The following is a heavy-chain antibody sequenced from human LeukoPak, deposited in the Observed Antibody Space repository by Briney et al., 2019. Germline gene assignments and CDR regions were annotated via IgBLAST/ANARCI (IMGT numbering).Heavy chain of an antibody. CDR2: IYYSGST. V-gene: IGHV4-59*08. CDR3: ARTPSSTRYYYDSSGPIGAFDI. D-gene: IGHD3-22*01. J-gene: IGHJ3*02. CDR1: GVSINNYY. Sequence: SETLSLTCTVSGVSINNYYWSCMRQPPGKGLEWSGYIYYSGSTNYSPSLKSRVTISVDTSKNQFSLMLTSVTAADTAVYYCARTPSSTRYYYDSSGPIGAFDIWGQGTMVTVSS.